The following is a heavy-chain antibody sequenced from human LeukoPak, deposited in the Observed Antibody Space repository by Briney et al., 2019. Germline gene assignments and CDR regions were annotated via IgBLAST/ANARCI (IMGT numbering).Heavy chain of an antibody. CDR3: ASLWELLGS. CDR2: ISIDGKTI. CDR1: GFTFSNYE. V-gene: IGHV3-48*03. Sequence: PGGSLRLSCAASGFTFSNYEMDWVRQAPGKGLEWVSYISIDGKTIHYAGSVKGRFTISRDNAKNSVYLQMNSLRVEDTAVYYCASLWELLGSWGQGTLVTVSS. J-gene: IGHJ4*02. D-gene: IGHD1-26*01.